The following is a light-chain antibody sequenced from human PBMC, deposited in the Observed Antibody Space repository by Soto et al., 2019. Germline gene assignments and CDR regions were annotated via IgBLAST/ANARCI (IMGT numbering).Light chain of an antibody. Sequence: EIVLTQSPGPLSLSPGERATLSCKASQSVSNNYLAWYQQKPGQAPRLLIYCASNRATGIPDRFSGSGSGTDFTLTISRLEPEDFAVYYCQQYGSSGTFGQGTKVDIK. J-gene: IGKJ1*01. CDR1: QSVSNNY. V-gene: IGKV3-20*01. CDR3: QQYGSSGT. CDR2: CAS.